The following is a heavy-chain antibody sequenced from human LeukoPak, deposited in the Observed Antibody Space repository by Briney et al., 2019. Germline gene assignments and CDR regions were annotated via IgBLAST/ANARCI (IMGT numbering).Heavy chain of an antibody. Sequence: GGSLRLSCAASGFTFSSYEMNWVRQAPGKGLEWVSYISSSGSTIYYADSVKGRFTISRDNAKNSLYLQMNSLRAEDTAVYYCARVAEAAAFDSWGQGTLVTVSS. J-gene: IGHJ4*02. V-gene: IGHV3-48*03. CDR2: ISSSGSTI. CDR3: ARVAEAAAFDS. CDR1: GFTFSSYE. D-gene: IGHD6-13*01.